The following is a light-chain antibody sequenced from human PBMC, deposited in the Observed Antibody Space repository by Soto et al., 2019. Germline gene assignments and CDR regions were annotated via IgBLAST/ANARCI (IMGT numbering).Light chain of an antibody. Sequence: QSALTQPRSVSGSPGQSVTISCTGTSSDVGGYNYVSWYQQHPGKAPKVMIYDVSERPSGVPDRFSGSKSGNTASLTISGLQAEDAAYYYCCSYAGSPRYVFGTGTKVTVL. J-gene: IGLJ1*01. CDR3: CSYAGSPRYV. CDR1: SSDVGGYNY. CDR2: DVS. V-gene: IGLV2-11*01.